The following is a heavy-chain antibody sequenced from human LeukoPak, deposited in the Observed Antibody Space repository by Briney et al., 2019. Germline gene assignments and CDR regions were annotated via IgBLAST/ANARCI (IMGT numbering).Heavy chain of an antibody. CDR1: GGSISSGDYY. CDR2: MYYSGST. V-gene: IGHV4-30-4*01. J-gene: IGHJ5*02. D-gene: IGHD3-22*01. CDR3: ARPYYYDSRIDP. Sequence: NASETLSLTCXVSGGSISSGDYYWSWIRQPPGKGLEWIAYMYYSGSTYYNPSLKSRVTMSADTSKNQLSLKLSSVTAADTAVYYCARPYYYDSRIDPWGQGILVTVSS.